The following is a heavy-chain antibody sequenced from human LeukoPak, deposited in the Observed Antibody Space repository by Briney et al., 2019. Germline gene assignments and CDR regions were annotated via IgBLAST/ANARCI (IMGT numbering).Heavy chain of an antibody. CDR1: GFTFSSYA. CDR2: ISGSGDTT. CDR3: AKSAGDFWSGDYFDY. J-gene: IGHJ4*02. V-gene: IGHV3-23*01. D-gene: IGHD3-3*01. Sequence: GGSLRLSCAASGFTFSSYAMSWVRQAPGKGLEWVSAISGSGDTTYYADSVKGRFTISRDNSKNTLYLQMNSLRAEDTAAYYCAKSAGDFWSGDYFDYWGQGTLVTVSS.